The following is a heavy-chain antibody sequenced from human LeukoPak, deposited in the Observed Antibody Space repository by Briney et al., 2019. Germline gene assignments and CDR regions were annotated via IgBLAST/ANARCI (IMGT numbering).Heavy chain of an antibody. D-gene: IGHD4-17*01. Sequence: SETLSLTCTVSGGSISSSSYYWGWIRQPPGKGLERIGSIYYSGSTYYNPSLKSRVTISVDTSKNQFSLKLSSVTAADTAVYYCARIDYGVYFDYWGQGTLVTVSS. CDR2: IYYSGST. J-gene: IGHJ4*02. CDR1: GGSISSSSYY. CDR3: ARIDYGVYFDY. V-gene: IGHV4-39*07.